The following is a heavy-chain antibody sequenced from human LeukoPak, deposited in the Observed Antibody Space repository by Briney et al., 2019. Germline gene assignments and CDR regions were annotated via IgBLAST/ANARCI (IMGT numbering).Heavy chain of an antibody. CDR2: INPNSGGT. CDR3: ARERYYYGSGSYLTFDY. Sequence: ASVKVSCKASGYTFTGYYMHWVRQAPGQGLEWMGRINPNSGGTNYAQKFQGRVTMTRDTSISTAYMALSRLRSDDTAVYYCARERYYYGSGSYLTFDYWGQGTLVTVSS. CDR1: GYTFTGYY. V-gene: IGHV1-2*06. D-gene: IGHD3-10*01. J-gene: IGHJ4*02.